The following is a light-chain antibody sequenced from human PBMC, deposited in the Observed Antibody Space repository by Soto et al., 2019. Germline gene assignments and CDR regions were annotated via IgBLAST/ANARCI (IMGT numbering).Light chain of an antibody. CDR2: DVS. CDR3: ISYARSSTCV. Sequence: QSVLTQPASVSGSPGQSITISCTGTSSDIGGYNYVSWYQQHPGKVPKLMIYDVSNRPSGVSNRFSGSKSGNTASLTISGLQAEDEADYYCISYARSSTCVFGGGTKLTLL. CDR1: SSDIGGYNY. J-gene: IGLJ3*02. V-gene: IGLV2-14*01.